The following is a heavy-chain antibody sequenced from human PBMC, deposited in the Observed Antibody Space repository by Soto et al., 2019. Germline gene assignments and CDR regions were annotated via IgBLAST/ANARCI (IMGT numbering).Heavy chain of an antibody. CDR3: ARDPSIYPPRGSSYTLDV. Sequence: RRLSCAASGFTFSSYEMNWVRQAPGKGLEWVSYISSSGSTIYYADSVKGRFTISRDNAKNSLYLQMNSLRAEDTAVYYCARDPSIYPPRGSSYTLDVWGQGTTVTVSS. CDR1: GFTFSSYE. V-gene: IGHV3-48*03. CDR2: ISSSGSTI. D-gene: IGHD6-6*01. J-gene: IGHJ6*02.